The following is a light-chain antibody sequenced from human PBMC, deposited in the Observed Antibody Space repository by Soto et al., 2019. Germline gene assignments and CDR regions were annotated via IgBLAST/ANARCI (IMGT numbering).Light chain of an antibody. CDR2: GAS. CDR3: QQRSDWPPIT. Sequence: EIVLTQSPGTLSLSPGERATLSCRTSQSVSSSYLAWYQQKPGQAPRLLIYGASSRATGIPDRFSGSGSGTDFTLTISSLEPEDFAVYYCQQRSDWPPITFGQGTDWRL. V-gene: IGKV3D-20*02. J-gene: IGKJ5*01. CDR1: QSVSSSY.